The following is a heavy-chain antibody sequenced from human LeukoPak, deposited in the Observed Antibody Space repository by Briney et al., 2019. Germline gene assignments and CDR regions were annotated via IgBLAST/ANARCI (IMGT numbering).Heavy chain of an antibody. J-gene: IGHJ4*02. CDR2: IGSSSSYI. CDR3: ARWAFDY. V-gene: IGHV3-21*01. Sequence: PGGSLRLSCAASGFTFSSYSMNWVRQAPGKGLEWVSSIGSSSSYIYYADSVKGRFTISRDNAKNSLYLQMNSLRAEDTAVYYCARWAFDYWGQGTLVTVSS. CDR1: GFTFSSYS.